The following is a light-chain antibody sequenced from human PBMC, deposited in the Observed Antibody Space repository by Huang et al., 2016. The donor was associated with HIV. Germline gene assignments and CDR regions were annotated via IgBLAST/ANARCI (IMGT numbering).Light chain of an antibody. V-gene: IGKV3-15*01. CDR2: GAY. CDR3: QQYNTWWT. J-gene: IGKJ1*01. CDR1: QSVNSA. Sequence: ETVMTQSPATFSVSPGERATLSCRASQSVNSALAWYKQKTGQAPRLLIYGAYTRATGIPARFSGSGSGTEFTLTISSLQSEDFAVYYCQQYNTWWTFGRGSKVEIK.